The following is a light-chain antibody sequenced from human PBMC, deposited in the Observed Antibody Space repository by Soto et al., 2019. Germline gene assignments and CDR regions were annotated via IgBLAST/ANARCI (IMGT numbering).Light chain of an antibody. CDR1: SSNSGATNN. Sequence: QSVLAQPPSVSGAPGQTVTISCTGTSSNSGATNNVHWYQQLPGTAPKLLIYGNSNRPSGVPDRFSGSKSGTSASLAITGLQAEDEADYYCQSYDSSLSGPVVFGGGTQLTVL. J-gene: IGLJ2*01. V-gene: IGLV1-40*01. CDR2: GNS. CDR3: QSYDSSLSGPVV.